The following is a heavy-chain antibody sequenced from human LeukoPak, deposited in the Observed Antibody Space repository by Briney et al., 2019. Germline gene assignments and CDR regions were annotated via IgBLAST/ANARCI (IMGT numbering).Heavy chain of an antibody. CDR1: GGTFSSYA. Sequence: SVKVSCKASGGTFSSYAISWVRQAPGQGLEWMGRIIPILGIANYAQKFQGRVTITADKSTSTAYMELSSLRSEDTGVYYCARGVPSEGIAADFDYWGQGTLVTVSS. CDR2: IIPILGIA. V-gene: IGHV1-69*04. CDR3: ARGVPSEGIAADFDY. J-gene: IGHJ4*02. D-gene: IGHD6-13*01.